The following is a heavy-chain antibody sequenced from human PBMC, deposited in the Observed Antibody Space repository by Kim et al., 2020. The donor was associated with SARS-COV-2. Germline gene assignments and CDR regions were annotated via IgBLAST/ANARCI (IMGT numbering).Heavy chain of an antibody. J-gene: IGHJ4*02. CDR2: ISYDGSNK. Sequence: GGSLRLSCAASGFTFNTYAMHWVRQAPGKGLEWVAVISYDGSNKYYADSVKGRFTISRDISRNTLYLQMNSLRAEDTAVYYCARGGQSLLDYFDYWCQGTLVTVSS. CDR3: ARGGQSLLDYFDY. CDR1: GFTFNTYA. V-gene: IGHV3-30*04.